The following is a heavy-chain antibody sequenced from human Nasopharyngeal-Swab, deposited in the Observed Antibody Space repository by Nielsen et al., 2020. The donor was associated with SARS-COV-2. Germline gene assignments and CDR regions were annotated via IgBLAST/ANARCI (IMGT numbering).Heavy chain of an antibody. J-gene: IGHJ4*02. D-gene: IGHD5-12*01. CDR2: IIPIFGTA. V-gene: IGHV1-69*01. CDR3: ARDQRRGYSGYDHTYFDY. Sequence: WVRQAPGQGLEWMGGIIPIFGTANYAQKFQGRVTITADEFTSTAYMELSSLRSEDTAVYYCARDQRRGYSGYDHTYFDYWGQGTLVTVSS.